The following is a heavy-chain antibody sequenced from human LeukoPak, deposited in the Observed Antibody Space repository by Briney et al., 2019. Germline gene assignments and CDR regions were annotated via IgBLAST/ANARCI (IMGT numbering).Heavy chain of an antibody. V-gene: IGHV4-39*01. Sequence: SETLSLTCTVSGGSISSSTYYWGWIRQPPGKGLEWIGSIYYSGSTYYNPSLKSRVTISVDTSKNQFSLKLSSVTAADTAVYYCARLRVDYGDYTYFDYWGQGTLVTVSS. D-gene: IGHD4-17*01. CDR1: GGSISSSTYY. CDR2: IYYSGST. J-gene: IGHJ4*02. CDR3: ARLRVDYGDYTYFDY.